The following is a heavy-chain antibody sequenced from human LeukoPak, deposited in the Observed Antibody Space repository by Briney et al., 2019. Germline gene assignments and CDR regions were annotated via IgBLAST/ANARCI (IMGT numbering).Heavy chain of an antibody. CDR1: GGSISSYY. D-gene: IGHD4-17*01. CDR2: IYYSGST. Sequence: SETLSLTCTVSGGSISSYYWSWIRQPPGKGLEWIGYIYYSGSTNYNPSLKSRVTISVDTSKNQFSLKLSSVTAADTAVHYCARDIGTVTTAFDIWGQGTMVTVSS. J-gene: IGHJ3*02. V-gene: IGHV4-59*12. CDR3: ARDIGTVTTAFDI.